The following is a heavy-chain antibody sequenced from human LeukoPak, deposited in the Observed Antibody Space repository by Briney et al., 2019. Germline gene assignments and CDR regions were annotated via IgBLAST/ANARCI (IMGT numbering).Heavy chain of an antibody. CDR1: GFTVSSNY. D-gene: IGHD3-10*01. Sequence: GGSLRLSCAASGFTVSSNYMSWVRQAPGKGLEWVSVIYSGGSTYYADSVKGRFTISRDNSKNAVYLQMNSLRAEDTAVYYCAREGLTMVRGADVWGKGPRSPSPQ. V-gene: IGHV3-53*01. CDR2: IYSGGST. J-gene: IGHJ6*04. CDR3: AREGLTMVRGADV.